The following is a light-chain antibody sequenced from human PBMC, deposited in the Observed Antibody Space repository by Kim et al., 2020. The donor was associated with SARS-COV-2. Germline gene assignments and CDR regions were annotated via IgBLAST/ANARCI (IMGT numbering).Light chain of an antibody. Sequence: QSVLTQPPSVSAAPGQKVTISCSRSTSNIGTNYVSWYQQLPGTAPKLLIYDSNERPSGIPDRFSASKSGTSATLGITGLQTGDEAVYYCGTWDSSLSSGVFGGGTQLTFL. CDR3: GTWDSSLSSGV. J-gene: IGLJ2*01. CDR1: TSNIGTNY. CDR2: DSN. V-gene: IGLV1-51*01.